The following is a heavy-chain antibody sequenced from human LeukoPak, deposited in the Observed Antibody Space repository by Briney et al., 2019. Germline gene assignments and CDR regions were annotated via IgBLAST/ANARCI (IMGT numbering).Heavy chain of an antibody. J-gene: IGHJ6*02. CDR2: ISGTSTSI. D-gene: IGHD4-17*01. V-gene: IGHV3-21*01. Sequence: GGSLRLSCATSGFTFSSYSMNWVRQAPGKGLERVSSISGTSTSIYYADSVEGRFTISRDNAKNSLCLQMNSLRAEDTAVYYCARDGYGDSSMDVWGQGTTVTVSS. CDR1: GFTFSSYS. CDR3: ARDGYGDSSMDV.